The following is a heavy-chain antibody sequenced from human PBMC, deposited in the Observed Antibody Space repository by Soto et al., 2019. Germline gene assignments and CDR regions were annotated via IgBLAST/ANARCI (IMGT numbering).Heavy chain of an antibody. CDR1: GYTFTGYY. J-gene: IGHJ4*02. D-gene: IGHD2-15*01. V-gene: IGHV1-2*04. CDR3: ARGARLAGYCSGGSCYGVDY. Sequence: ASVKVSCKASGYTFTGYYMHWVRQAPGQGLEWMGWINPNSGGTNYAQKFQGWVTMTRDTSISTAYMELSRLRSDDTGVYYCARGARLAGYCSGGSCYGVDYWGQGTLVTVSS. CDR2: INPNSGGT.